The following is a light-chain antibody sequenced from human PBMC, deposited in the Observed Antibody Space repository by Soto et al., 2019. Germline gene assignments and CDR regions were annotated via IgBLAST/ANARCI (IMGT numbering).Light chain of an antibody. CDR2: VAS. J-gene: IGKJ4*01. CDR1: QTVRNNY. CDR3: QQLGGSPRLS. V-gene: IGKV3-20*01. Sequence: EVVLTQSPGTLSLSPGERATLSCRASQTVRNNYLSWYQHKTGQAPRLLIYVASSRATGVPDRFSGSGSGTDFALTITRLEPEDSAVYYCQQLGGSPRLSFGGETKVEI.